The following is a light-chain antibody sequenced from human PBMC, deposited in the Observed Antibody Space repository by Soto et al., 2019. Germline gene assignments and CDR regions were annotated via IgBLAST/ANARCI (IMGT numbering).Light chain of an antibody. V-gene: IGLV2-14*01. Sequence: QSALTQPASVSGSPGQSITISCTGTSSDIGGHHFVSWYQQQSGKAPKLVIYEVTDRPSGVSDRFSGSKSGNTASLTISGLQPEDEADYYCSSDTSSSLYVFGTGTKVTVL. CDR1: SSDIGGHHF. J-gene: IGLJ1*01. CDR3: SSDTSSSLYV. CDR2: EVT.